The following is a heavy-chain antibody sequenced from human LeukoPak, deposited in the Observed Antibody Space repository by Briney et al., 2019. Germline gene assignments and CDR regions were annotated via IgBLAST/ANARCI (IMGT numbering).Heavy chain of an antibody. CDR1: GASISTFH. CDR2: IYSSGST. Sequence: PSETLSLTCGVSGASISTFHWTWFRQPAGRGLEWIGLIYSSGSTLLNPSLKNRVAMSVDLTKNQLSLKLTSVTAADTAMYFCARKDGDYWGRGTLVTVSS. J-gene: IGHJ4*02. V-gene: IGHV4-4*07. CDR3: ARKDGDY.